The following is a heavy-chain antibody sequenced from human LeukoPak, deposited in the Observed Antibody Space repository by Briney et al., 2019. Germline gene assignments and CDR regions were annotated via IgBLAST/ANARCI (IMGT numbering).Heavy chain of an antibody. CDR1: GFTFSSYS. Sequence: GGSLRLSCAASGFTFSSYSMNWVRQAPGKGLEWVSSISSSSSYIYYADSVKGRFTISRDNAKNSLYLQMNSLRAEDTAVYYCARDLVVVVPAALGGHYYYGMDVWGQGTTVTVSS. CDR3: ARDLVVVVPAALGGHYYYGMDV. D-gene: IGHD2-2*01. V-gene: IGHV3-21*01. J-gene: IGHJ6*02. CDR2: ISSSSSYI.